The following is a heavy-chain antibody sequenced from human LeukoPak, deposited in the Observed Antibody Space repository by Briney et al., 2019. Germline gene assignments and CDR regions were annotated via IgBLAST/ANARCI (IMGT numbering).Heavy chain of an antibody. V-gene: IGHV4-39*01. J-gene: IGHJ4*02. CDR1: GGSISTTNYY. CDR2: LFYSGST. Sequence: SETLSLTCTVSGGSISTTNYYWGGISQPQGKGREWIGTLFYSGSTFYNSSLKSRVTISADTSKNQFSLKLRYVTASDTAVYYCASAQNRFYFDYWGQGTLVTVSS. CDR3: ASAQNRFYFDY.